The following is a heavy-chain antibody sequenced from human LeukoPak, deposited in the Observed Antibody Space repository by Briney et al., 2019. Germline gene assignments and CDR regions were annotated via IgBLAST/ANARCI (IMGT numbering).Heavy chain of an antibody. CDR2: IWYDGSNK. CDR1: GFTFSSYG. CDR3: ARDGGSRGDLDY. J-gene: IGHJ4*02. Sequence: GGSLRLSCAASGFTFSSYGMHWVRQAPGKGLEWVAVIWYDGSNKYYADPVKGRFTISRDNSKNTLYLQMNSLRAEDTAVYYCARDGGSRGDLDYWGQGTLVTVSS. V-gene: IGHV3-33*01. D-gene: IGHD2-15*01.